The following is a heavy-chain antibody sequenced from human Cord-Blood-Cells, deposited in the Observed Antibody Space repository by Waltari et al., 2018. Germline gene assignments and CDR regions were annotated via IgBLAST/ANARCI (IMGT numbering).Heavy chain of an antibody. D-gene: IGHD3-9*01. CDR3: ARGYYDILTGYLYAFDI. Sequence: VQLVQSGAEVKKPGASVKVSCKASGYTFTGYYMHWVRQAPGQGLEWMGWINPNSGGTNYAQKFQGRVTMTRDTSISTAYMELSRLRSDDTAVYYCARGYYDILTGYLYAFDIWGQGTMVTVSS. CDR2: INPNSGGT. V-gene: IGHV1-2*02. J-gene: IGHJ3*02. CDR1: GYTFTGYY.